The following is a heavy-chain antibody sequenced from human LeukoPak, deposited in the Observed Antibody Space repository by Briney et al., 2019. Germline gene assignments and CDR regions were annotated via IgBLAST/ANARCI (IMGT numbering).Heavy chain of an antibody. CDR1: GFTFSSYD. V-gene: IGHV3-13*01. Sequence: GESLRLSCAASGFTFSSYDMHWVRQATGKGLEWVSAIGTAGDTYYPGSVKGRFTISRENAKNSLYLQMNSLRAGDTAVYYCARDSDLYYGMDVWGQGTTVTVSS. CDR2: IGTAGDT. D-gene: IGHD1-26*01. CDR3: ARDSDLYYGMDV. J-gene: IGHJ6*02.